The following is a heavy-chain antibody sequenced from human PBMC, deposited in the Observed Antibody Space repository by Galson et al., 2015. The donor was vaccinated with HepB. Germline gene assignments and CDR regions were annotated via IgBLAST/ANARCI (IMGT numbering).Heavy chain of an antibody. CDR2: ISYDGSNN. J-gene: IGHJ2*01. V-gene: IGHV3-30-3*01. CDR3: ARDSSRVDGVPTTRRGYFDL. Sequence: SLRLSCAASGFTFSSYAMHWVRQAPGKGLEWVAVISYDGSNNYYADSVKGRFTISRDNSRNTLYLQMNSLRAEDTAIYYCARDSSRVDGVPTTRRGYFDLWGRGTLVTVSS. D-gene: IGHD5-12*01. CDR1: GFTFSSYA.